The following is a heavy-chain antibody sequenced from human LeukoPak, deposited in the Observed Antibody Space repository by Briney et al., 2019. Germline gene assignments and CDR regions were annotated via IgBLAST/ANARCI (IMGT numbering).Heavy chain of an antibody. D-gene: IGHD2-15*01. CDR3: AKTLKGVAARHWYFDL. Sequence: GGSLRLSCAASGFTFSSYAMSWVRQAPGKGLEWVSAISGSADSTYYADSGKGRFTICRDNDKNTLYLQMNRLRAEATAVYYCAKTLKGVAARHWYFDLWGRGTLVTVSS. J-gene: IGHJ2*01. CDR2: ISGSADST. CDR1: GFTFSSYA. V-gene: IGHV3-23*01.